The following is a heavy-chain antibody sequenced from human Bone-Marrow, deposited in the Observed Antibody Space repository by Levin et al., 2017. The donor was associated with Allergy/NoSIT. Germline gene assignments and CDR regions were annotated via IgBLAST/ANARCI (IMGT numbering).Heavy chain of an antibody. Sequence: SETLSLTCALSGGSISSGGSSWSWIRQPPGKGLDWIGYIFHTGSTYYNSSLKSRVTISVDRSKNQFSLKLTSVTAADTAVYYCARSFTILRGGFDPWGHGILVTVSS. CDR3: ARSFTILRGGFDP. CDR2: IFHTGST. V-gene: IGHV4-30-2*01. CDR1: GGSISSGGSS. J-gene: IGHJ5*02. D-gene: IGHD3-10*01.